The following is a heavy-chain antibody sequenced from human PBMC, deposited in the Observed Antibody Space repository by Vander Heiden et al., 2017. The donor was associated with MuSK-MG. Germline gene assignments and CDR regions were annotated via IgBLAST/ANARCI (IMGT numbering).Heavy chain of an antibody. D-gene: IGHD4-17*01. J-gene: IGHJ4*02. Sequence: EVQLLDSGGGLVQPGGSLRLSCAASGFTFSSYAMSWVHQAPGKGLGWVSAISGSGGSTYYADSVKGRFTIARDNSKNTLYLQMNSLRAEDTAVYYCAKFSTVTTLTACDYWGQGTLGTVSS. V-gene: IGHV3-23*01. CDR3: AKFSTVTTLTACDY. CDR2: ISGSGGST. CDR1: GFTFSSYA.